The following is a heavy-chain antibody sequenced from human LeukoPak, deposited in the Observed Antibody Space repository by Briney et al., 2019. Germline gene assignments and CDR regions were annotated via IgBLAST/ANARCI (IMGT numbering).Heavy chain of an antibody. CDR1: GGTFSSYA. D-gene: IGHD3-10*01. Sequence: ASVKVSCKASGGTFSSYAISWVRQAPGQGLEWMGWINPNSGGTNYAQKFQGRVTMTRDTSISTAYMELSRLRSDDTAVYYCARGIAGIGYYGSGSYYRQNWFDPWGQGTLVTVSS. CDR3: ARGIAGIGYYGSGSYYRQNWFDP. V-gene: IGHV1-2*02. CDR2: INPNSGGT. J-gene: IGHJ5*02.